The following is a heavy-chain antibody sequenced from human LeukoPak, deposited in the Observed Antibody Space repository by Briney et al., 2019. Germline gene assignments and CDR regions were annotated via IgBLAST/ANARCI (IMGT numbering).Heavy chain of an antibody. CDR1: GFTFSSYW. J-gene: IGHJ4*02. D-gene: IGHD6-13*01. CDR3: ARAYSSTLDS. CDR2: VSSGGNTI. V-gene: IGHV3-48*04. Sequence: GGSLRLSCAASGFTFSSYWMSWVRQAPGKGLEWVSCVSSGGNTIYYADSVRGRFTISRDNAKNSLYLQMNSLRAEDTAVYYCARAYSSTLDSWGQGTLVTVSS.